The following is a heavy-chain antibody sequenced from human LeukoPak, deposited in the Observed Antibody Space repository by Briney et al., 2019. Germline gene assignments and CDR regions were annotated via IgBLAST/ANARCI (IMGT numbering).Heavy chain of an antibody. J-gene: IGHJ6*03. Sequence: GSLRLSCAASGFAFDDYAMHWVRQASGKGLEWGSHIIWDGGSTHYADSVEGRFTISRDNRKNSLYLQMNSLRPEDTALYYCAKDRAARGRGNYFYMDVWGKGTTVTVSS. CDR2: IIWDGGST. V-gene: IGHV3-43D*03. D-gene: IGHD2/OR15-2a*01. CDR1: GFAFDDYA. CDR3: AKDRAARGRGNYFYMDV.